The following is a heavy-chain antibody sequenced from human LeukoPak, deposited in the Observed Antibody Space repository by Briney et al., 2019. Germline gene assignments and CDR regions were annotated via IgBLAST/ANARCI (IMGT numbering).Heavy chain of an antibody. V-gene: IGHV1-18*01. CDR3: ARDLKVARTYYYGSGSYPYYFDY. J-gene: IGHJ4*02. CDR2: ISAYHGNT. D-gene: IGHD3-10*01. CDR1: GYTFTSYG. Sequence: ASVKVSCTASGYTFTSYGISWVRQAPGQGLEWMGWISAYHGNTKYAQKLQGRVTMTTDTSTSTAYMELRSLRSDDTAVYYCARDLKVARTYYYGSGSYPYYFDYWGQGTLVTVSS.